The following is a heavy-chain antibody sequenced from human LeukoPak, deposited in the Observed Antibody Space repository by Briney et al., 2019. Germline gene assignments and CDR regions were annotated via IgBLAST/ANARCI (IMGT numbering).Heavy chain of an antibody. CDR1: GFTFSSYS. J-gene: IGHJ2*01. Sequence: GGSLRLSCAASGFTFSSYSMNWVRQAPGKGLEWVSYISSSSSTIYYADSVKGRFTISRDNAKNSLYLQMNSLRAEDTAVYYCARDPCSGGSCYTKGPYWYFDLWGRGTLVTVSS. CDR3: ARDPCSGGSCYTKGPYWYFDL. CDR2: ISSSSSTI. V-gene: IGHV3-48*04. D-gene: IGHD2-15*01.